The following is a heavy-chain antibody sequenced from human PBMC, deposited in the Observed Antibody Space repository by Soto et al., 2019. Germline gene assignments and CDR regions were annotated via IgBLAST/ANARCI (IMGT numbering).Heavy chain of an antibody. Sequence: PGGSLRLSCAASGFTFSSYGMHWVRQAPGKGLEWVAVISYDGSNKYYADSVKGRFTISRDNSKNTLYLQMNSLRAEDTAVYYCAKEIGPPPLPYSSSWYDAGGYFDYWGQGTLVTVSS. CDR2: ISYDGSNK. J-gene: IGHJ4*02. D-gene: IGHD6-13*01. CDR3: AKEIGPPPLPYSSSWYDAGGYFDY. CDR1: GFTFSSYG. V-gene: IGHV3-30*18.